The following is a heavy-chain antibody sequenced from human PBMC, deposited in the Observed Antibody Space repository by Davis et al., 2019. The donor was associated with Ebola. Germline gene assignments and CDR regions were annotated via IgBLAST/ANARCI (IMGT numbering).Heavy chain of an antibody. CDR2: IYTRGST. CDR1: GGSINSGSYY. CDR3: ASPGAGSVNYYLLFDY. J-gene: IGHJ4*02. D-gene: IGHD3-10*01. V-gene: IGHV4-61*09. Sequence: LRLSCTVSGGSINSGSYYWSWIRQPAGKGLEWVGHIYTRGSTSYNPSLNSRVTISLDTSKNQFSLKLSSVTAADTAVYYCASPGAGSVNYYLLFDYWGQGTLVTVSS.